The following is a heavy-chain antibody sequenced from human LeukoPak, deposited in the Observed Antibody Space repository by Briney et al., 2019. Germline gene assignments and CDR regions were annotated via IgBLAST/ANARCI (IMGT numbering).Heavy chain of an antibody. CDR2: INPNSGGT. CDR1: GYTFTGYY. Sequence: GASVKVSCKASGYTFTGYYMHWVRQAPGQGLEWMGWINPNSGGTNYAQKFQGWVTVTRDTSISTAYMELSRLRSDDTAVYYCAREAAAGLYYFDYWGQGTLVTVSS. D-gene: IGHD6-13*01. V-gene: IGHV1-2*04. CDR3: AREAAAGLYYFDY. J-gene: IGHJ4*02.